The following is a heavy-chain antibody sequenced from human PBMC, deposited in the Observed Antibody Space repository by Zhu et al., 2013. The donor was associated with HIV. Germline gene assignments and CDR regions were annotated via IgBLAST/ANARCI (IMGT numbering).Heavy chain of an antibody. CDR3: ARTAQNRAVPLHFDH. Sequence: QVQLQESARDWLTLHQTLSLTCSVSGDSIGSGIFYWSWIRQHPGKGLEWIGYIYYSGSTYYSPSLRSRISISVDTSKNQFSLKLTSVSATDTAVYYCARTAQNRAVPLHFDHWGPGTLVTVSS. V-gene: IGHV4-31*03. CDR1: GDSIGSGIFY. D-gene: IGHD3-10*01. CDR2: IYYSGST. J-gene: IGHJ4*02.